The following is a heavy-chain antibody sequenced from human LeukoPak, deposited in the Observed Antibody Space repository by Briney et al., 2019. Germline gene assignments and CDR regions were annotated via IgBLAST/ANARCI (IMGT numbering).Heavy chain of an antibody. V-gene: IGHV3-7*01. D-gene: IGHD7-27*01. CDR1: GLSISNYW. CDR2: IKQDGSEK. J-gene: IGHJ4*02. Sequence: GRSLRLSCAASGLSISNYWMNWVRQAPGKGLEWVANIKQDGSEKNYVDSVKGRFTISRDNAKNSLILQMNSLRDEDTAVYYCARGVWAPFDSWGQGTLVSVSS. CDR3: ARGVWAPFDS.